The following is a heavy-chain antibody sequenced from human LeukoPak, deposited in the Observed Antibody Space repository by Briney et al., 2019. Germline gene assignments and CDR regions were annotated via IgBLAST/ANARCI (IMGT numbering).Heavy chain of an antibody. J-gene: IGHJ5*02. CDR1: GGSISSSSYY. CDR3: ARERKGSGWFDP. V-gene: IGHV4-39*07. CDR2: IYYSGST. Sequence: SETLSLTCTVSGGSISSSSYYWGWIRQPPGKGLEWIGSIYYSGSTYYNPSLKSRVTISVDTSKNQFSLKLSSVTAADTAVYYCARERKGSGWFDPWGQGTLVTVSS. D-gene: IGHD3-10*01.